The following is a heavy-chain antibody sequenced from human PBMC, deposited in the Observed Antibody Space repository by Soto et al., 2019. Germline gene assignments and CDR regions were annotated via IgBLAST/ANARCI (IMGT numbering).Heavy chain of an antibody. J-gene: IGHJ6*02. D-gene: IGHD5-12*01. CDR3: ARGPGVDPYYYYGMDV. V-gene: IGHV1-69*12. Sequence: QVQLVQSGAEVKKPGSSVKVSCKASGGTFSSYAISWVRQAPGQGLEWMGGIIPIFGTANYAQKFQGRVTITADEXTXXAYMELSSLRSEDTAVYYCARGPGVDPYYYYGMDVWGQGTTVTVSS. CDR1: GGTFSSYA. CDR2: IIPIFGTA.